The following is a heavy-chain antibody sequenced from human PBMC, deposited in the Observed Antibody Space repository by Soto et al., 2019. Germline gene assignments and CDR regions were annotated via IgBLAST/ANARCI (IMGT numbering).Heavy chain of an antibody. CDR1: GFTFSSYG. CDR2: IWYDGSNK. D-gene: IGHD3-3*01. J-gene: IGHJ3*02. CDR3: ARDRDFWSGPYDAFDI. Sequence: GGSLRLSCAASGFTFSSYGMHWVRQAPGKGLEWVAVIWYDGSNKYYADSVKGRFTISRDNSKNTLYLQMNSLRAEDTAVYYCARDRDFWSGPYDAFDIWGQGTMVTVSS. V-gene: IGHV3-33*01.